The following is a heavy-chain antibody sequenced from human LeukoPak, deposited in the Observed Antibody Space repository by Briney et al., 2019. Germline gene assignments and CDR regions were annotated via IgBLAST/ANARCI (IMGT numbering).Heavy chain of an antibody. J-gene: IGHJ6*03. CDR3: ARGLRHCSSTSCYALYYYYYYMDV. CDR2: MNPNSGNT. D-gene: IGHD2-2*01. V-gene: IGHV1-8*03. CDR1: GYTFTSYD. Sequence: ASVKVSCKASGYTFTSYDINWVRQATGQGLEWMGWMNPNSGNTGYAQKFQGRVTITRNTSISTAYMELSSLRSEDTAVYYCARGLRHCSSTSCYALYYYYYYMDVWGKGTTVTVSS.